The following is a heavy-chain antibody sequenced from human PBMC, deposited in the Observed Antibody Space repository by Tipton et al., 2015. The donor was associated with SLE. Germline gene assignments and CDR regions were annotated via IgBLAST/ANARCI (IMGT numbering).Heavy chain of an antibody. Sequence: TLSLTCAVSGYSISSGYYWGWIRRPPGKGLEWIGSIYYSGSTYYNPSLTSRVTISVDTSKNQFSLKLSSVTAADTAVYYCARRGSSSPLDNWFDPWGQGTLVTVSS. CDR3: ARRGSSSPLDNWFDP. V-gene: IGHV4-38-2*01. J-gene: IGHJ5*02. CDR1: GYSISSGYY. D-gene: IGHD6-6*01. CDR2: IYYSGST.